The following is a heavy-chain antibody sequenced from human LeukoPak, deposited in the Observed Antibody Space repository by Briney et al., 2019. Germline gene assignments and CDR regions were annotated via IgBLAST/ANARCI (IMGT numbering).Heavy chain of an antibody. D-gene: IGHD6-13*01. CDR3: ARRIAAAGNNWFDP. CDR1: GYTFTSYA. J-gene: IGHJ5*02. V-gene: IGHV1-3*01. Sequence: GASVKVSCKASGYTFTSYAMHWVRQAPGQRLEWMGWINAGNGNTKYSQKFQGRVTITRDTSASTAYMELSSLRSEDTAVYYCARRIAAAGNNWFDPWGHGTLVTVSS. CDR2: INAGNGNT.